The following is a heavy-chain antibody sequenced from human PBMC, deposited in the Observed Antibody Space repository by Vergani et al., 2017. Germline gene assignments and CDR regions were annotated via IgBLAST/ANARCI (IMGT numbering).Heavy chain of an antibody. CDR3: TTDLDTTRYYYYYMDV. Sequence: QVQLVESGGGVVQPGRSLRLSCAASGFTFSSYGMHWVRQAPGKGLEWVAVIWYDGSNKYYADSVKGRFTISRDNSKNTLYLQMNSLRAEDTAVYYCTTDLDTTRYYYYYMDVWGKGTTVTVSS. J-gene: IGHJ6*03. CDR2: IWYDGSNK. CDR1: GFTFSSYG. D-gene: IGHD1-1*01. V-gene: IGHV3-33*01.